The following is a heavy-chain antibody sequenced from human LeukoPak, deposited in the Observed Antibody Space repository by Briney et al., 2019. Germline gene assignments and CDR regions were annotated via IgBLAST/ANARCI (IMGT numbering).Heavy chain of an antibody. CDR2: INHNGNVN. D-gene: IGHD1-26*01. CDR1: GFTFSSYW. J-gene: IGHJ4*02. V-gene: IGHV3-7*03. Sequence: GGSLRLSCAASGFTFSSYWMNWARQAPGKGLEWVASINHNGNVNYYVDSVKGRFTISRDNAKNSLYLQMSNLRAGDTAVYYCAKDPIFSGSYGVFDSWGQGTLVAVSS. CDR3: AKDPIFSGSYGVFDS.